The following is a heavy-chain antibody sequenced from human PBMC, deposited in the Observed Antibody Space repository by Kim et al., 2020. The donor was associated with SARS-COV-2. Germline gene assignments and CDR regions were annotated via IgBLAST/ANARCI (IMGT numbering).Heavy chain of an antibody. Sequence: GGSLRLSCAASGFSFSTYAMSWVRQAPGKGLEWVSTVNNRGDRTYYADNLTGRFAISRDNSKNTVFLQMNTLRVEDTAIYYCVKDNGAIMGDYWGQGTLVTVSS. J-gene: IGHJ4*02. CDR3: VKDNGAIMGDY. D-gene: IGHD3-16*01. CDR2: VNNRGDRT. CDR1: GFSFSTYA. V-gene: IGHV3-23*01.